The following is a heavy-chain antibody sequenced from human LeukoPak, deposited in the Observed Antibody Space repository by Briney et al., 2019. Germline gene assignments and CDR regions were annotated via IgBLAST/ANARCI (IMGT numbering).Heavy chain of an antibody. CDR2: IYTSGST. V-gene: IGHV4-4*07. CDR1: GGSISSYY. CDR3: ARGHGYYDFWSGYFSLDAFDI. J-gene: IGHJ3*02. Sequence: SETLSLTCTVSGGSISSYYWSWIRQPAGKRLEWIGRIYTSGSTNYNPSLKSRVTMSVDTSKNQFSLKLSSVTAADTAVYYCARGHGYYDFWSGYFSLDAFDIWGQGTMVTVSS. D-gene: IGHD3-3*01.